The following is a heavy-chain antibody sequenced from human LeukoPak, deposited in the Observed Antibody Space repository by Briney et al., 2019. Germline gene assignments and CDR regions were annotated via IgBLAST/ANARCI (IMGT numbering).Heavy chain of an antibody. CDR2: INPNSGGT. J-gene: IGHJ4*02. CDR3: ARQRPLYSSSWDFDY. CDR1: GYTFTGFY. D-gene: IGHD6-13*01. Sequence: ASVKVSCKASGYTFTGFYMHWVRQAPGQGLEWVGWINPNSGGTNYAQKFQGRVTMTRDKSISTAYLQWSSLKASDTAMYYCARQRPLYSSSWDFDYWGQGTLVTVSS. V-gene: IGHV1-2*02.